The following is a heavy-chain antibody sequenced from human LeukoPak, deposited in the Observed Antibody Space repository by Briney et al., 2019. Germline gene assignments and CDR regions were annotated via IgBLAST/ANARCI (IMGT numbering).Heavy chain of an antibody. D-gene: IGHD4-17*01. V-gene: IGHV4-59*01. CDR2: IYYSGST. CDR3: ARVGWYGDYYFDY. J-gene: IGHJ4*02. CDR1: GGSISRYY. Sequence: TSETLSLTCTVSGGSISRYYWSWIRQPPGKGLEWIGYIYYSGSTNYNPSLKSRVTISVDTSKNQFSLKLSSVTAADTAVYYCARVGWYGDYYFDYWGQGTLVTVSS.